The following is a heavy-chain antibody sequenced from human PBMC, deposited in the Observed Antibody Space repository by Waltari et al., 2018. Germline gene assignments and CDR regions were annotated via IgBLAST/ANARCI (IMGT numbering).Heavy chain of an antibody. D-gene: IGHD3-3*01. Sequence: QVQLQQWGAGLLKPSETLSPTCAVYGGSFSGYYWTWIRQPPGKGLGWMGEINHSGSTNYNPSLKSRVTISVDTSKNQFSLKLSSVTAADTAVYYCASGEYYDFWSGYSRRERRWFDPWGQGTLVTVSS. CDR3: ASGEYYDFWSGYSRRERRWFDP. V-gene: IGHV4-34*01. CDR2: INHSGST. CDR1: GGSFSGYY. J-gene: IGHJ5*02.